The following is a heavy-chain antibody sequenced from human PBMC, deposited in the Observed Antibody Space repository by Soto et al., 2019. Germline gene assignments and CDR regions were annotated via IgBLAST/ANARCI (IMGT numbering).Heavy chain of an antibody. D-gene: IGHD3-3*01. CDR1: GFSLSTSGVG. J-gene: IGHJ5*02. V-gene: IGHV2-5*02. CDR3: AREWPGLNSFDP. Sequence: QITLKESGPALVKPTQTLTLTCTFSGFSLSTSGVGVGWIRQPPGKALEWLALVYWDDVKRYSPSLKSRLTFTKDTSKNQVVLTMTTMDPVDTATYYCAREWPGLNSFDPWGKGTLVTVSS. CDR2: VYWDDVK.